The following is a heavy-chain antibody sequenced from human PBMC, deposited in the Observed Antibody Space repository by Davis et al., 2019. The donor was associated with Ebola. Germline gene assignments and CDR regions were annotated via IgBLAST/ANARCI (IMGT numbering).Heavy chain of an antibody. J-gene: IGHJ4*02. CDR3: ATVRQQLTRGLTGAFAY. CDR1: GYYFTNYW. CDR2: IYPVDSHT. D-gene: IGHD6-13*01. V-gene: IGHV5-51*01. Sequence: KVSCKGSGYYFTNYWIGWVRQMPGKGLEWMGIIYPVDSHTRYSPSFQGQVTISADKSISTAYLQWSSLKASDTAIYYCATVRQQLTRGLTGAFAYWGQGTLATVSS.